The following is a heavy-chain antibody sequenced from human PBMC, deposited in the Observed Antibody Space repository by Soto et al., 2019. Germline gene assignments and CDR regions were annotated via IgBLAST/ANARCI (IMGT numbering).Heavy chain of an antibody. CDR2: IYYSGST. CDR3: ARDPSPYYDFWSGSQKYYSYYGMDV. CDR1: GGSVSSGSYY. V-gene: IGHV4-61*01. Sequence: PSETLSLTCTVSGGSVSSGSYYWSGIRQPPGKGLEWIGYIYYSGSTNYNPSLKSRVTISVDTSKNQFSLKLSSVTAADTAVYYCARDPSPYYDFWSGSQKYYSYYGMDVWGQGTTVTVSS. D-gene: IGHD3-3*01. J-gene: IGHJ6*02.